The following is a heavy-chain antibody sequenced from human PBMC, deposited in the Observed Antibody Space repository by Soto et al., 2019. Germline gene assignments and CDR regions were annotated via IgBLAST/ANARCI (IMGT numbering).Heavy chain of an antibody. V-gene: IGHV1-18*01. J-gene: IGHJ4*02. D-gene: IGHD2-15*01. CDR2: ISAYNGNT. CDR3: ARDPRAIRGYCSGGSCYSSPAD. CDR1: GYTFTSYG. Sequence: ASVKVSCKASGYTFTSYGISWVRQAPGQGLEWMGWISAYNGNTNYAQKLQGRVTMTTDTSTSTAYMELRSLRSDDTAVYYCARDPRAIRGYCSGGSCYSSPADWGQGTLVTVSS.